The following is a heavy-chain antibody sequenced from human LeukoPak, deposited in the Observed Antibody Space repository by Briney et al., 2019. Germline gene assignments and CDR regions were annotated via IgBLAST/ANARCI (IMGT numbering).Heavy chain of an antibody. CDR3: AREVGDYSNYPWSYYMDV. D-gene: IGHD4-11*01. J-gene: IGHJ6*03. CDR1: GGSISSGSYY. V-gene: IGHV4-61*02. CDR2: IYTSGST. Sequence: TPSETLSLTCTVSGGSISSGSYYWSWIRQPAGKGLEWIGRIYTSGSTNYNPSLKSRVTISVDTSKNQFSLELSSVTAADTAVYYCAREVGDYSNYPWSYYMDVWGKGTTVTVSS.